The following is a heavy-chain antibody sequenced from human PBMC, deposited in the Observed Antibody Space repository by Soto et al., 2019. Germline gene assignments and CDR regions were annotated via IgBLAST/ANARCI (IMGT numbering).Heavy chain of an antibody. CDR3: ARHFAAAGISPGVWFDP. V-gene: IGHV5-51*01. CDR2: IYPGDSDT. Sequence: GESLKISCKGSGYSFTSYWIGWVRQMPGKGLEWMGIIYPGDSDTRYSPSFQGQVTISADKSISTAYLQWSSLKASDTAMYYCARHFAAAGISPGVWFDPWGQGTMVTVSS. D-gene: IGHD6-13*01. J-gene: IGHJ5*02. CDR1: GYSFTSYW.